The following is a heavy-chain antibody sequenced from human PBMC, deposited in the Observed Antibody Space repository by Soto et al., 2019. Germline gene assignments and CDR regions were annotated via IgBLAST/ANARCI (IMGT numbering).Heavy chain of an antibody. Sequence: ASVKVSCQASGYTFINYYMRWVRQAPGQGLEWMGIINPIGGSTRYAQKLQGRVIMTRDTSTTTVYMELSSLRSEDTAVYYCARGPNGGNIYYFDYWGQGTLVTVSS. CDR1: GYTFINYY. V-gene: IGHV1-46*04. D-gene: IGHD2-15*01. J-gene: IGHJ4*02. CDR2: INPIGGST. CDR3: ARGPNGGNIYYFDY.